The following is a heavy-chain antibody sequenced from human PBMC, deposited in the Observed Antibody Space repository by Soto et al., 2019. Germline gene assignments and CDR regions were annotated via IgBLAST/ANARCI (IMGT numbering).Heavy chain of an antibody. D-gene: IGHD4-17*01. CDR3: ARDRTVTHQFDY. CDR2: LYFTGST. J-gene: IGHJ4*02. Sequence: QLQLQESGPGLVKPSETLSLTCTVSGGPFSSSSYFWGWIRQPPGKGLEWIGSLYFTGSTYYNPSLKSRVTISVDTSKNQFSLKLSSVTAADTAVYYCARDRTVTHQFDYWGQGTLVTVSS. CDR1: GGPFSSSSYF. V-gene: IGHV4-39*02.